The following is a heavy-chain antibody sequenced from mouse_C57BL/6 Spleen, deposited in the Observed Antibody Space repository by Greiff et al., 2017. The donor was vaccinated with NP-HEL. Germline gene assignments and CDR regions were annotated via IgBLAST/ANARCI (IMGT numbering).Heavy chain of an antibody. CDR2: IWSGGST. CDR1: GFSLTSYG. J-gene: IGHJ4*01. CDR3: ARSHYDEIYYYAMDY. V-gene: IGHV2-2*01. D-gene: IGHD2-4*01. Sequence: QVQLKESGPGLVQPSQSLSITCTVSGFSLTSYGVHWVRQSPGKGLEWLGVIWSGGSTDYNAAFISRLSISKDNSKSQVFFKMNSLQADDTAIYYCARSHYDEIYYYAMDYWGQGTSVTVSS.